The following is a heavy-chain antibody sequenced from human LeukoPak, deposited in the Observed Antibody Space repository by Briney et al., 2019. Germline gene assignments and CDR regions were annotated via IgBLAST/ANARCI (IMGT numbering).Heavy chain of an antibody. CDR3: ARVSGSGTALDAFDI. CDR2: VYTSGTT. D-gene: IGHD1-1*01. V-gene: IGHV4-4*07. CDR1: GGSISSYY. Sequence: SETLSLTCTVSGGSISSYYWSWIRQPAGKGLEWIGRVYTSGTTYYNPSLKTRVSILLDESKNQVSLKLTSVTAADTAVYYCARVSGSGTALDAFDIWGQGTMVIVSS. J-gene: IGHJ3*02.